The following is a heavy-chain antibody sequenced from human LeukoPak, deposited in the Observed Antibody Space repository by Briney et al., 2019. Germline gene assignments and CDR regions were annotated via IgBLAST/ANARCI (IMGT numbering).Heavy chain of an antibody. CDR3: AGGYSSNWNYFDY. CDR1: GFTVSNNH. D-gene: IGHD6-13*01. J-gene: IGHJ4*02. CDR2: VYTAGST. V-gene: IGHV3-53*01. Sequence: GGSLRLSCAASGFTVSNNHMTWVRQAPGKGLEWVSVVYTAGSTYYADSVKGRFTISRDNSKNTVYLQMNSLRVGDTAVYYCAGGYSSNWNYFDYWGQGILVTVSS.